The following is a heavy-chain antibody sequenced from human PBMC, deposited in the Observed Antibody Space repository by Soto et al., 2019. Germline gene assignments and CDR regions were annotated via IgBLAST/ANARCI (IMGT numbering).Heavy chain of an antibody. CDR2: IWYDGSNK. Sequence: GGSLRLSCAASGFTFSSYGMHWVRQAPGKGLEWVAVIWYDGSNKYYADSVKGRFTISRDNSKNTLYLQMNSLRAEDTAVYYCARCTEAGGWYYFDIWGQGTMVTVSS. CDR3: ARCTEAGGWYYFDI. D-gene: IGHD6-19*01. V-gene: IGHV3-33*01. CDR1: GFTFSSYG. J-gene: IGHJ3*02.